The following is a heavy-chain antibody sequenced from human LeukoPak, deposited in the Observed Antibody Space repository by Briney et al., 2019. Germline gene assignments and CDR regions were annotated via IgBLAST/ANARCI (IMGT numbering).Heavy chain of an antibody. D-gene: IGHD1-26*01. CDR1: GFTFNNAW. V-gene: IGHV3-15*01. J-gene: IGHJ4*02. CDR2: IKSKSDGGTT. Sequence: PGGSLRLSCAASGFTFNNAWMSWVRQAPGKGLEWVGRIKSKSDGGTTDYAAPVKGRFTISRDNSENTLYLQMNSLRPEDTAVYYCAKGGSYHYFDNWGQGTLVTVSS. CDR3: AKGGSYHYFDN.